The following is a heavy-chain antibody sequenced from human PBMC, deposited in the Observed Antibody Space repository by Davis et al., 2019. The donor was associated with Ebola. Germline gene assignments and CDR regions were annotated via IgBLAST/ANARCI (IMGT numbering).Heavy chain of an antibody. CDR2: IIPIFGTT. D-gene: IGHD3-22*01. CDR3: AADPIYYDPPYGMDV. CDR1: GGTFSSYA. Sequence: AASVKVSCKASGGTFSSYAISWVRQAPGQGLEWMGGIIPIFGTTNYAQKFQERVTITRDMSTSTAYMELSSLRSEDTAVYYCAADPIYYDPPYGMDVWGQGTTVTVSS. J-gene: IGHJ6*02. V-gene: IGHV1-69*05.